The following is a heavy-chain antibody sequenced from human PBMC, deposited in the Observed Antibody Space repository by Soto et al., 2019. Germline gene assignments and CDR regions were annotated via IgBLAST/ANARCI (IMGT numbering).Heavy chain of an antibody. J-gene: IGHJ6*02. D-gene: IGHD3-10*01. CDR1: GFTFSSYG. CDR2: ISYDGSNK. V-gene: IGHV3-30*18. Sequence: GGSLRLSCAASGFTFSSYGMHWVRQAPGKGLEWVAVISYDGSNKYYADSVKGRFTISIDNSKNTLYLQMNSLRAEDTAVYYCANARGSFGDPYYYYYGIDVWGQGTTVTVSS. CDR3: ANARGSFGDPYYYYYGIDV.